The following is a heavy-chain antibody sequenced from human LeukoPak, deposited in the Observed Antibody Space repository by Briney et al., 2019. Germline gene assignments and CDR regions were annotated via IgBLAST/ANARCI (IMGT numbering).Heavy chain of an antibody. D-gene: IGHD2-15*01. CDR2: ISSSGSTI. CDR1: GLTFSDYY. Sequence: GGSLRLSCAASGLTFSDYYMSWIRQAPGKGLEWVSYISSSGSTIYYADSVKGRFTISRDNAKNSLYLQMNSLRAEDTAVYYCARDKGSVVSPEYGMDVWGQGTTVTVSS. J-gene: IGHJ6*02. CDR3: ARDKGSVVSPEYGMDV. V-gene: IGHV3-11*01.